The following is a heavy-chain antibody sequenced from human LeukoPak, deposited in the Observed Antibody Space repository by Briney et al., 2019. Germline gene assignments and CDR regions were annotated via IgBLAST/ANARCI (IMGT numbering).Heavy chain of an antibody. V-gene: IGHV3-30-3*01. J-gene: IGHJ4*02. CDR2: ISYDGSNK. CDR1: GFTFSSYA. CDR3: ARGGSTVTTPQWDY. D-gene: IGHD4-17*01. Sequence: GSLRLSCAASGFTFSSYAMHWVRQAPGKGLEWVAVISYDGSNKYYADSVKGRFTISRDNSKNTLYLQMNSLSAEDTAVYYCARGGSTVTTPQWDYWGQGTLVTVSS.